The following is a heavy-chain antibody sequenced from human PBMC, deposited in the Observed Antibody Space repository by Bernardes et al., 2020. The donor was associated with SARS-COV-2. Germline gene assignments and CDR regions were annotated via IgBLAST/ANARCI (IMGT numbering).Heavy chain of an antibody. CDR1: GYTFTSYE. Sequence: ASMKVSCKASGYTFTSYEINWVRQAAGQGLEWMGWMNPNSGNTGYAQKFQGRVTMTRDTSISTAYMELRSLRSEDTAVYYCARVISHGAQPEKFWGQGTLVTVSS. V-gene: IGHV1-8*01. CDR2: MNPNSGNT. CDR3: ARVISHGAQPEKF. J-gene: IGHJ4*02. D-gene: IGHD4-17*01.